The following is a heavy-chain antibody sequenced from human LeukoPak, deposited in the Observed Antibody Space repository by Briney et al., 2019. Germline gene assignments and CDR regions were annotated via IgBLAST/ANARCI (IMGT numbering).Heavy chain of an antibody. V-gene: IGHV3-48*02. D-gene: IGHD1/OR15-1a*01. J-gene: IGHJ4*02. CDR3: ARDPSGSSTTSFDY. CDR1: GFNFTNAW. Sequence: GGSLRLSCAASGFNFTNAWVSWVRRAPGKGLEWVSYISSSSRTIYYADSVKGRFTIFRDNAKNSLFLQMNSLRDEDTAVYYCARDPSGSSTTSFDYWGQGTLVTVSS. CDR2: ISSSSRTI.